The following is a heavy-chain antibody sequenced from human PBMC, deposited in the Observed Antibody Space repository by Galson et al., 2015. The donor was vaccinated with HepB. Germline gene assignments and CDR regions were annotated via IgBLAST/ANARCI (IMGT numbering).Heavy chain of an antibody. J-gene: IGHJ1*01. V-gene: IGHV4-39*02. Sequence: SETLSLTCTVSGASINSNNYYWGWIRQPPGKGLEWIGTIYYSGTTSYNPSLRGRVTMSVDSTTYYFSLKVPSVTAADTAVYYCATSPFVNDYGDYDSESFHHWGRGTPVTVSS. CDR3: ATSPFVNDYGDYDSESFHH. CDR1: GASINSNNYY. CDR2: IYYSGTT. D-gene: IGHD4-17*01.